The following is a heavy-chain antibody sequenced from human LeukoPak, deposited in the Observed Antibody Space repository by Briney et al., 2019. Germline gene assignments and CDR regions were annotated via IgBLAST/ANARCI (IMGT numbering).Heavy chain of an antibody. Sequence: ASVKVSCKASGYTFTGYYMHWVRQAPGQGLGWMGWINPNSGGTNYAQKFQGRVTMTRDTSISTAYMELSRLRSDDTAVYYCARDLGGIVVVVAADYWGQGTLVTVSS. D-gene: IGHD2-15*01. CDR2: INPNSGGT. CDR1: GYTFTGYY. CDR3: ARDLGGIVVVVAADY. V-gene: IGHV1-2*02. J-gene: IGHJ4*02.